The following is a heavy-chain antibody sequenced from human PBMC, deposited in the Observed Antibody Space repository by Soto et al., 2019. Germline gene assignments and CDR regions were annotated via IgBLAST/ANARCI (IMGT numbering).Heavy chain of an antibody. J-gene: IGHJ4*02. V-gene: IGHV3-23*01. D-gene: IGHD3-16*01. CDR3: ARDPRVASRSYYFDY. Sequence: GGSLRLACTASGLTFQSHAMGGVRHAPGKGLEWVSVVSGNSGSTYYADSVRGRFTISRDNSKNTLYLQMNSLRAEDTALYYCARDPRVASRSYYFDYWGQGALVTVSS. CDR2: VSGNSGST. CDR1: GLTFQSHA.